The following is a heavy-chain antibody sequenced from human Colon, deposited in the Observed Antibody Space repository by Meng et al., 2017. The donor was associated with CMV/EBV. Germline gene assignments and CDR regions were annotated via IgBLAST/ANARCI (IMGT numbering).Heavy chain of an antibody. CDR3: ARVRVDYGGDAFDI. CDR1: GYSISSGYF. Sequence: SETLSLTCNVSGYSISSGYFWGWIRQPPGKGLEWVAIGYHSGFTSYNPPLESRVTMFADTSKNHFSLKLTSVTAADSAVYYCARVRVDYGGDAFDIWGQGTKVTVSS. D-gene: IGHD3-16*01. CDR2: GYHSGFT. J-gene: IGHJ3*02. V-gene: IGHV4-38-2*02.